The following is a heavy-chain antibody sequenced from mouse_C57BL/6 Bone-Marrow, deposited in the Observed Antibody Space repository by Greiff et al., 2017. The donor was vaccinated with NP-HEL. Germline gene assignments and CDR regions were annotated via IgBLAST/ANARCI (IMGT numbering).Heavy chain of an antibody. CDR1: GFTFSSYA. J-gene: IGHJ1*03. V-gene: IGHV5-4*01. Sequence: EVHLVESGGGLVKPGGSLKLSCAASGFTFSSYAMSWVRQTPEKRLEWVATISDGGSYTYYPDNVKGRFTISRDNAKNNLYLQMSHLKSEDTAMYYCARVYGSSYDWYFDVWGTGTTVTVSS. D-gene: IGHD1-1*01. CDR2: ISDGGSYT. CDR3: ARVYGSSYDWYFDV.